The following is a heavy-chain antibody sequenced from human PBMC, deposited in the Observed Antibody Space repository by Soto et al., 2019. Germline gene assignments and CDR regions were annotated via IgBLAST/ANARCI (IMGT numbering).Heavy chain of an antibody. D-gene: IGHD3-22*01. CDR2: IIPIFGTA. Sequence: ASVKVSCKASGGTFISYAISWVRQAPGQGLEWMGGIIPIFGTANYAQKFQGRVTITADESTSTAYMELSSLRSEDTAVYYCARVRDYYDSSGYLIDYWGQGTLVTVSS. CDR3: ARVRDYYDSSGYLIDY. J-gene: IGHJ4*02. CDR1: GGTFISYA. V-gene: IGHV1-69*13.